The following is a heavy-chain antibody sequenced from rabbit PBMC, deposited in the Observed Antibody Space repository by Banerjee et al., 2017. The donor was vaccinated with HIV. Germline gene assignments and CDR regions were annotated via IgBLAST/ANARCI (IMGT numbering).Heavy chain of an antibody. CDR2: INTSSGNI. CDR3: ARDRYGDTDAASGYWDL. D-gene: IGHD8-1*01. Sequence: QSLEESGGDLVKPEGSLTLTCTASGFSFSNKYVMCWVRQAPGKGLEWIACINTSSGNIVYATWAKGRFTISKTSWTTVTLQMTSLTAADTATYFCARDRYGDTDAASGYWDLWGQGTLVTVS. J-gene: IGHJ6*01. V-gene: IGHV1S40*01. CDR1: GFSFSNKYV.